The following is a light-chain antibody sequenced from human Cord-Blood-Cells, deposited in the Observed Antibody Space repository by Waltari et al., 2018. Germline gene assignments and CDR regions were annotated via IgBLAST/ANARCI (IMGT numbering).Light chain of an antibody. Sequence: EIVLTQSPATLPLSPGERATLSCTASQSVSSYLAWYQQKPGQAPRLLIYDASNRATGSPGRLSGRGSGTDFTLTISSREPEDFAVYYCQQRSNWRPTFGQGTKVEIK. J-gene: IGKJ1*01. V-gene: IGKV3-11*01. CDR2: DAS. CDR1: QSVSSY. CDR3: QQRSNWRPT.